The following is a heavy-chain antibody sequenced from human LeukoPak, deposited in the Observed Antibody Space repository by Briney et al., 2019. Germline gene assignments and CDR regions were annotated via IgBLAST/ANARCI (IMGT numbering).Heavy chain of an antibody. J-gene: IGHJ4*02. V-gene: IGHV3-30*18. CDR3: AKHIAAAGTGGFDY. D-gene: IGHD6-13*01. CDR1: GFTFSSYG. Sequence: GGSLGLSCAASGFTFSSYGMHWVRQAPGKGLEWVAVISYDGSNKYYADSVKGRFTISRDNSKNTLYLQMNSLRAEDTAVYYCAKHIAAAGTGGFDYWGQGTLVTVSS. CDR2: ISYDGSNK.